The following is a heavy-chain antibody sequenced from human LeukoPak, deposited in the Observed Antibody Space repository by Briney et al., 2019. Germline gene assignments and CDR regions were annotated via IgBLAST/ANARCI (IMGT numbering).Heavy chain of an antibody. V-gene: IGHV3-7*01. CDR1: GFTFSSYW. CDR2: IKRDGSES. J-gene: IGHJ4*02. Sequence: GGSLRLSCAASGFTFSSYWMNWVRQAPGKGLEWVANIKRDGSESHFVDSVKGRFTISRDNAKNSLYMQMNSLRVEDTAVYYCARNWSPYDYWGQGTLVTVSS. CDR3: ARNWSPYDY.